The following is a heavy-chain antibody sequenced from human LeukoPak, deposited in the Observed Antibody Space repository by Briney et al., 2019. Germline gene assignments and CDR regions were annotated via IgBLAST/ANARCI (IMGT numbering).Heavy chain of an antibody. D-gene: IGHD2-2*01. Sequence: ASVNVSSKASGYTFTSYGISWVRQAPGQGLEWMGWISAYNGNTNYAQKLQGRVTMTTDTSTSTAYMELRSLRSDDTAVYYCARMGSRYCSSTSCYRFDPWGQGTLVTVSS. J-gene: IGHJ5*02. CDR3: ARMGSRYCSSTSCYRFDP. CDR2: ISAYNGNT. V-gene: IGHV1-18*01. CDR1: GYTFTSYG.